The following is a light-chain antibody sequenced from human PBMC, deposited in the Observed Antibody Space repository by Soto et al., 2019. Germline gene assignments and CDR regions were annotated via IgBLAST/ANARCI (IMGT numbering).Light chain of an antibody. J-gene: IGKJ2*01. CDR1: QSVSNN. Sequence: EIVMTQSPATLSVSPGETATLSCRASQSVSNNLAWYQQKPGQAPRLLIYGASTRATGIPAWFSGSGSGTEFTRTISSLQSEDFAVYCCQQYDNWPTFGQGTKLEI. V-gene: IGKV3-15*01. CDR3: QQYDNWPT. CDR2: GAS.